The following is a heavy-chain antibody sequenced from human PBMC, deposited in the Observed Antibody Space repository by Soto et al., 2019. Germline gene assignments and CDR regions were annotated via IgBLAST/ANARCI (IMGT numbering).Heavy chain of an antibody. V-gene: IGHV4-30-2*01. J-gene: IGHJ6*02. D-gene: IGHD3-22*01. CDR2: IYHSGSI. CDR3: ARSPDSSGYYPRWYYYGMDV. Sequence: SETLSLTCAVSGGSISRGGYSWSWIRQPPGKGLEWIGYIYHSGSIYYNPSLKSRVTISVDRSKNQFSLKLSSVTAADTAVYYCARSPDSSGYYPRWYYYGMDVWGQGTTVTVS. CDR1: GGSISRGGYS.